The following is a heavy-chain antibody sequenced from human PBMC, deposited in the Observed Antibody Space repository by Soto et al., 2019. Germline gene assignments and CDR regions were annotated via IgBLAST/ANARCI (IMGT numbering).Heavy chain of an antibody. CDR2: IYWDDDK. V-gene: IGHV2-5*02. Sequence: QITLKESGPTLVKPTQTLTLTCTFYGFSLSTSGVGVGWIRQPPGKALEWLELIYWDDDKRYSPSLKSRLTITKDTSKNQVVLTMTNMDPVDTATYYCAHSLKADYGDYAPFDYWGQGTLVTVSS. CDR3: AHSLKADYGDYAPFDY. J-gene: IGHJ4*02. CDR1: GFSLSTSGVG. D-gene: IGHD4-17*01.